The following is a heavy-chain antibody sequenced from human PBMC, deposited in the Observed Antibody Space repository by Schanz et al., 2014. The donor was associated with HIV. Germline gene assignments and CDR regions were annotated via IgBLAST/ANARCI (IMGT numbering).Heavy chain of an antibody. Sequence: VQLVESGGGVVQPGRALRLSCAASGFTFSSYGMHWVRQAPGKGLEWLGFIRTTAYGGTIEYAASVKGRFTISRDDSKSIAHLQMNSLKSEDTAVYFCSREASVFGDYLDYWGQGTLVTVSS. CDR2: IRTTAYGGTI. CDR1: GFTFSSYG. D-gene: IGHD2-15*01. CDR3: SREASVFGDYLDY. J-gene: IGHJ4*01. V-gene: IGHV3-49*04.